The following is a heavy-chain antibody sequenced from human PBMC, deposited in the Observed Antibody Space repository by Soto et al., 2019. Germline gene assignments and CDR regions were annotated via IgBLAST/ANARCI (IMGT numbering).Heavy chain of an antibody. V-gene: IGHV1-69*02. Sequence: QVQLVQSGAEVKKPGSSVKVSCKASGGTFSSYTISWVRQAPGQGLEWMGRIIPILGIANYAQKFQGRVTITADTSTSTAYMELSSLRSEDTAVYYCARGYCSSTSCPKYNWFDPWGQGTLVTVSS. J-gene: IGHJ5*02. CDR2: IIPILGIA. D-gene: IGHD2-2*01. CDR3: ARGYCSSTSCPKYNWFDP. CDR1: GGTFSSYT.